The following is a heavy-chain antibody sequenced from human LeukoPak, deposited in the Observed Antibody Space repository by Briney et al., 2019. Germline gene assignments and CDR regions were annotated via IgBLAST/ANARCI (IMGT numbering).Heavy chain of an antibody. J-gene: IGHJ4*02. D-gene: IGHD4-17*01. CDR3: ATDRLTTVTTGSDY. CDR1: GFTFGDYA. V-gene: IGHV3-49*04. Sequence: GGSLRLSCTASGFTFGDYAMSWVRQAPGKGLEWVGFIRSKAYGGTTEYAASVKGRFTISRDDSKSIAYLQMNSLKTEDSAVYYCATDRLTTVTTGSDYWGQGTLVTVSS. CDR2: IRSKAYGGTT.